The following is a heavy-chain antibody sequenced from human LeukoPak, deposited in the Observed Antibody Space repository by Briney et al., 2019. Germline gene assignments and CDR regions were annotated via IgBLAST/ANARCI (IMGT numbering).Heavy chain of an antibody. D-gene: IGHD3-10*01. CDR1: GFSFSNND. CDR3: ARGHYYGSGGDTFDV. V-gene: IGHV3-13*01. J-gene: IGHJ3*01. CDR2: LGVAGDR. Sequence: GGSLRLSCAASGFSFSNNDMHWVRQFSGKGLEWVAGLGVAGDRYYPVSVRGRFTVSRDRAGTYLYLQMNSLSAGDTAVYYCARGHYYGSGGDTFDVWGKGTMVIVSS.